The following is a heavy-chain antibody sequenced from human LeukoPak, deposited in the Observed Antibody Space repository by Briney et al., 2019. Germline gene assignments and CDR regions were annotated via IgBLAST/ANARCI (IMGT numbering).Heavy chain of an antibody. J-gene: IGHJ4*02. D-gene: IGHD3-22*01. V-gene: IGHV3-23*01. CDR3: ATPFPTSGYYPNYFDY. CDR2: ISGSGGST. Sequence: PGGSLRLSCAASGFTFSNAWMNWVRQAPGKGLEWVSAISGSGGSTYYADSVKGRFTISRDNSKSTLYLQMNSLRAEDTAVYYCATPFPTSGYYPNYFDYWGQGTLVTVSS. CDR1: GFTFSNAW.